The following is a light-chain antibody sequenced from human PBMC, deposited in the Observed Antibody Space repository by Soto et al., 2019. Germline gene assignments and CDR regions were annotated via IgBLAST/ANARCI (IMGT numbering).Light chain of an antibody. J-gene: IGKJ2*02. CDR3: QQSYSTPPCT. CDR2: AAS. Sequence: DIPMTQSPSSLSASVGDRVTITCRASQSISSYLNWYQQKPGKAPKLLIYAASSLQSGVPSRFSGSGSGTDFTLTISSLQPEDFATYYCQQSYSTPPCTFGQGTKLEIK. CDR1: QSISSY. V-gene: IGKV1-39*01.